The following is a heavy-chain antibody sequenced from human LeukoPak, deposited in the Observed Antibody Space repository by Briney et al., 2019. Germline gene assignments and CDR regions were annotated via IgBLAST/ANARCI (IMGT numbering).Heavy chain of an antibody. D-gene: IGHD6-6*01. Sequence: ASVKVSCKASGGTFSNYAISWVRQAPGQGLEWMGGIIPIFGTANYAQKFQGRVTITADESTSTANMELSSLRSEDTAVYYCARPPRPYYYYYMDVWGKGTTVTVSS. CDR2: IIPIFGTA. V-gene: IGHV1-69*13. CDR3: ARPPRPYYYYYMDV. CDR1: GGTFSNYA. J-gene: IGHJ6*03.